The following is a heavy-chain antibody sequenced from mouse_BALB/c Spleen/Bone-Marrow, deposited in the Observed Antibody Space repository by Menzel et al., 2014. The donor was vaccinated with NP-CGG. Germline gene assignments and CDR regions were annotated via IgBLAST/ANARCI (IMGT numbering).Heavy chain of an antibody. Sequence: EVKLVESGGGLVQPGGSLKPSCAASGFDFSRYWMSWVRQAPGKGLEWIGEINPDSSTINYTPSLKDKFIISRDNAKNTLYLQMSKVRSEDTALYYCARLGYYGSSDYWGQGTTLTVSS. CDR2: INPDSSTI. CDR3: ARLGYYGSSDY. V-gene: IGHV4-1*02. CDR1: GFDFSRYW. J-gene: IGHJ2*01. D-gene: IGHD1-1*01.